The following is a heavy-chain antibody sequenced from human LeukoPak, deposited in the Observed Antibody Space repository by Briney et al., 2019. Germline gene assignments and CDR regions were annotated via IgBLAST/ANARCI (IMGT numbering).Heavy chain of an antibody. V-gene: IGHV1-18*01. CDR1: GYTLTNYN. Sequence: ASVKVSCKASGYTLTNYNISWVRQAPGQGLEWMRWINTHKGHTNFLQKFQGRVTLTTDISTNTAYMELRRLRSDDTAVYYCAREFGHCSGDNCFYFFDLWGQGSQVIVSS. CDR3: AREFGHCSGDNCFYFFDL. J-gene: IGHJ4*02. CDR2: INTHKGHT. D-gene: IGHD2-15*01.